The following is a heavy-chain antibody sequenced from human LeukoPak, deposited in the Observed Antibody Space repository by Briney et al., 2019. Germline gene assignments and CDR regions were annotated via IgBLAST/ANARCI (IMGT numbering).Heavy chain of an antibody. Sequence: SETLSLTCAVSGGSINSGDYYWSWIRQPAGKPLEWIGRIYTSGITIYKSSLESRVTISIDTSKNRFSLKLNSVTASDTAVYYCARLVDRLMFDYWGQGTQVTVSS. CDR1: GGSINSGDYY. D-gene: IGHD2-21*02. CDR3: ARLVDRLMFDY. CDR2: IYTSGIT. V-gene: IGHV4-61*02. J-gene: IGHJ4*02.